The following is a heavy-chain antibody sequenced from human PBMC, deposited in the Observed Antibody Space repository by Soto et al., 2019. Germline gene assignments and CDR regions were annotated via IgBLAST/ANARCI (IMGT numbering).Heavy chain of an antibody. V-gene: IGHV4-30-4*08. CDR3: ATESGSTYGYFDH. CDR1: GGSISSSSYY. J-gene: IGHJ4*02. D-gene: IGHD5-18*01. Sequence: SETLSLTCTVSGGSISSSSYYWGWIRQSPGKGLEWIGYISNSGSTGYNPSLKTRLSMSVDRSKNQFTLRLTSVTAADTAVYFCATESGSTYGYFDHWGQGTQVTVSS. CDR2: ISNSGST.